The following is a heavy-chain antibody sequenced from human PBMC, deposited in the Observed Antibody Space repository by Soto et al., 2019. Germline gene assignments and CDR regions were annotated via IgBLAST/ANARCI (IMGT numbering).Heavy chain of an antibody. CDR3: ARETSDTARVTGGDAFGL. J-gene: IGHJ3*01. Sequence: QVQLVESGGGVVQPGRSLRLSCAASGFTFSSYAMHWVRQAPGKGLEWVAVISYDGSNKYYADSVKGRFTISRDNSKNTLYLQLNSLGAEDTAVYYCARETSDTARVTGGDAFGLWGQGTMVTVSS. V-gene: IGHV3-30-3*01. D-gene: IGHD5-18*01. CDR2: ISYDGSNK. CDR1: GFTFSSYA.